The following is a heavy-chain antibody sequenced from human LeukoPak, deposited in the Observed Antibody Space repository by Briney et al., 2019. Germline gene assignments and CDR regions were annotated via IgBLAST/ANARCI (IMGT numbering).Heavy chain of an antibody. Sequence: PGGSLRLSCAASGFTFSNYAMNWVRQAPGKGLEWVSAISGSGAATFNADSVKGRFTISRDNSKNTLYLQMNSLRAEDTAVYYCAREGVGYSYGYGMDVWGQGTTVTVSS. CDR3: AREGVGYSYGYGMDV. CDR2: ISGSGAAT. J-gene: IGHJ6*02. D-gene: IGHD5-18*01. V-gene: IGHV3-23*01. CDR1: GFTFSNYA.